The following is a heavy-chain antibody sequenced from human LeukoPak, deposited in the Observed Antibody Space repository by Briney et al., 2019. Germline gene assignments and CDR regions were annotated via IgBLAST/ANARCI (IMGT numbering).Heavy chain of an antibody. CDR3: ARSQLAAADDY. CDR2: ISSSSSSI. CDR1: AFTFSVYS. J-gene: IGHJ4*02. V-gene: IGHV3-21*01. D-gene: IGHD6-13*01. Sequence: GGSLRLSCAASAFTFSVYSITWVRQAPGEGLECVSSISSSSSSIYYADSVKGRFTISRDNAKNSLYLQMNSLRAEDTAVYYCARSQLAAADDYWGQGTLVTVSS.